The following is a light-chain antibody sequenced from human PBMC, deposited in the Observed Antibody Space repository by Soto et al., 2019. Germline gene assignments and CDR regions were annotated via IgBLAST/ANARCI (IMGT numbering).Light chain of an antibody. CDR2: EVV. CDR1: KNDIGVYDF. J-gene: IGLJ1*01. V-gene: IGLV2-8*01. CDR3: KSYVGSNTYV. Sequence: QSALTQPPSASGSPGQSVTISCTGTKNDIGVYDFVSWYQHHPGKAPRLIIYEVVQRPSGVPDRFSGSKSGNTASLTVSGLQDADEADYFCKSYVGSNTYVFGSGTKLTVL.